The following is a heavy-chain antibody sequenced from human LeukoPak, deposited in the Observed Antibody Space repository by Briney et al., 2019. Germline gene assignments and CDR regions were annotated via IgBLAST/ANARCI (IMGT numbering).Heavy chain of an antibody. V-gene: IGHV4-38-2*02. J-gene: IGHJ3*02. CDR3: ARELSQPDAFDI. CDR1: GYSISSSYY. D-gene: IGHD1-14*01. Sequence: SETLSLTCTVFGYSISSSYYWGWIRQPPGKGLEWIGSIYYSGSTYYNPSLKSRVTISVDTSKNQFSLKLSSVTAADTAVYCCARELSQPDAFDIWGQGTMVTVSS. CDR2: IYYSGST.